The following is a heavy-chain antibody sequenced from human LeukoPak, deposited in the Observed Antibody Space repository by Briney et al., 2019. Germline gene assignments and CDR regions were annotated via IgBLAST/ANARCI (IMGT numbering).Heavy chain of an antibody. CDR1: GLTFSDYY. Sequence: PGGSLRLSCAASGLTFSDYYMSWIRQAPGKGLEWVSYISGSGSSIYYADSVKGRFTVSRDNAKNSLYLQMNTLRAEDTAVYYCARDALGLPAVYWGQGALATVSS. CDR3: ARDALGLPAVY. J-gene: IGHJ4*02. D-gene: IGHD3-16*01. CDR2: ISGSGSSI. V-gene: IGHV3-11*04.